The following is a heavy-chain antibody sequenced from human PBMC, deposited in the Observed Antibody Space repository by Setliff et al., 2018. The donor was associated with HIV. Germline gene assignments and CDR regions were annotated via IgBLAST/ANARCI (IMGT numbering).Heavy chain of an antibody. CDR1: GFSLATDGVA. J-gene: IGHJ4*02. CDR3: THVNHFRSVYFAS. CDR2: IYWDGDK. D-gene: IGHD1-20*01. Sequence: ASGPTLVNPTQTLTLTCDFSGFSLATDGVAVGWIRQPPGKGPEWLALIYWDGDKRYNPSLKDRLTITKATSNNHVVLMMSNMDPADTATYYCTHVNHFRSVYFASWGQGTLVTVSS. V-gene: IGHV2-5*02.